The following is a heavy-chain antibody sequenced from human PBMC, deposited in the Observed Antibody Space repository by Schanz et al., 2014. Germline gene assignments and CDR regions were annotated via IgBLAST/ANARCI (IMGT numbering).Heavy chain of an antibody. CDR1: GYTFTSHG. CDR2: ITAYNGDT. V-gene: IGHV1-18*01. J-gene: IGHJ3*02. D-gene: IGHD5-18*01. Sequence: QVQLVQSGAEVKKPGASVKVSCKASGYTFTSHGISWVRQAPGQGLEWMGWITAYNGDTNYALKLQGRVTMTTDTSTGTVYMELRSLRSDDTALYYCTRGGYSYALSAFDIWGQGTMXTVSS. CDR3: TRGGYSYALSAFDI.